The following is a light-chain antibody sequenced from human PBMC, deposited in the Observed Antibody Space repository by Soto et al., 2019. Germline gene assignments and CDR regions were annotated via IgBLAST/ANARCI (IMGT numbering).Light chain of an antibody. CDR1: QSVSSNF. Sequence: EIVLTQSPGTLSLSPGERATLSCRASQSVSSNFLAWYQQKPGQAPRLLIYGASNRATGFPDRFSGSGSGTDFTLTITRLEPEDFAVYYCQQRSQWPWTFGQGTKVEIK. CDR2: GAS. V-gene: IGKV3D-20*02. J-gene: IGKJ1*01. CDR3: QQRSQWPWT.